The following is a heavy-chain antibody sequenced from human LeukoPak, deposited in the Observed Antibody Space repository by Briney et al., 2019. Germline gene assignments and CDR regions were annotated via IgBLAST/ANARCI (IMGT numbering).Heavy chain of an antibody. CDR2: ISYSGST. J-gene: IGHJ5*02. CDR3: AREGTAGTNLNWFDP. D-gene: IGHD1-1*01. CDR1: GGSISSYY. Sequence: SETLSLTCAVSGGSISSYYWSWIRQPPGKGLEWIGYISYSGSTNFNPSLKSQVTISVDTSKNQFSLKLSSVTAADTAVYYCAREGTAGTNLNWFDPWGQGTLVTVSS. V-gene: IGHV4-59*01.